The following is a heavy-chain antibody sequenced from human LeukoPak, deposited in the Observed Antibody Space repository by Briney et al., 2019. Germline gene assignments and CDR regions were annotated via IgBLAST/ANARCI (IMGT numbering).Heavy chain of an antibody. CDR1: GYSISSGYY. D-gene: IGHD3-16*02. Sequence: SETLSLTCAVSGYSISSGYYWGWIRQPPGKGLEWIGSINHSGSTNYNPSLKSRVTISVDTSKNQFSLKLTSVTAADTAVYYCARGSRYGYVWGSYRFTAADYFDYWGQGTLVTVSS. CDR3: ARGSRYGYVWGSYRFTAADYFDY. J-gene: IGHJ4*02. CDR2: INHSGST. V-gene: IGHV4-38-2*01.